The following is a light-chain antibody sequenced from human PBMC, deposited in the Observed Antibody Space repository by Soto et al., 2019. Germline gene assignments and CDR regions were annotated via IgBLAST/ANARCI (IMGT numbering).Light chain of an antibody. CDR1: SSNIGSKT. CDR3: AARDDSQNGLV. CDR2: SNN. Sequence: QSVLTQPPSASGTPGQRVTISCSGSSSNIGSKTVNWYQQLPGTAPKLLIYSNNQRPSGVPNRFSGSKSGSSASLAISGLQSEDDADYYCAARDDSQNGLVFGGGTKVTVL. J-gene: IGLJ2*01. V-gene: IGLV1-44*01.